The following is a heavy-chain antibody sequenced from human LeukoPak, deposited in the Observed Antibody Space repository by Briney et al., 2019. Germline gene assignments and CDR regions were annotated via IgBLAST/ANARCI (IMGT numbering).Heavy chain of an antibody. D-gene: IGHD5-18*01. V-gene: IGHV3-30-3*01. J-gene: IGHJ4*02. CDR2: ISYDGSNK. CDR3: ARDPRIQLWLYYFDY. CDR1: GFTFSSYA. Sequence: RGSLRLSCAASGFTFSSYAMHWVRQAPGKGLEWVAVISYDGSNKYYADSVKGRFTISRDNSKNTLYLQMNSLRAEDTAVYYCARDPRIQLWLYYFDYWGQGTLVTVSS.